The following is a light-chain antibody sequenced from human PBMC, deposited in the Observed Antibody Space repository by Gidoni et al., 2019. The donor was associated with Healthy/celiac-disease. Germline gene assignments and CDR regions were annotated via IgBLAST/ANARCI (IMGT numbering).Light chain of an antibody. CDR3: SSYTSSSTV. Sequence: QSALTQPASVSGSPGQSIPISCTGTSSDVGGYNYVSWYQQHPGKAPKLMIYEVSNRPSGVSNRFSVSNSGNTASLTISGLQAEDEADYYCSSYTSSSTVFGGGTKLTVL. CDR1: SSDVGGYNY. V-gene: IGLV2-14*01. J-gene: IGLJ2*01. CDR2: EVS.